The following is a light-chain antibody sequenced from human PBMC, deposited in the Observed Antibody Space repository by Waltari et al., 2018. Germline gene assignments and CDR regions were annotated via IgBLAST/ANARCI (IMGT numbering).Light chain of an antibody. CDR1: QSLLHSNGYNS. CDR3: MQALQTPWT. Sequence: DIVMTQSPLSLPVTPGEPASISCSPSQSLLHSNGYNSLDWYLQKPGQSPQLLIYLGSNRASGVPDRFSGSGSGTDFTLKISRVEAEDVGVYYCMQALQTPWTFGQGTKVEIK. V-gene: IGKV2-28*01. J-gene: IGKJ1*01. CDR2: LGS.